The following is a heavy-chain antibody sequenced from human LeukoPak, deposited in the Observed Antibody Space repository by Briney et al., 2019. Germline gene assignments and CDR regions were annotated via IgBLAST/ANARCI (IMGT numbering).Heavy chain of an antibody. Sequence: GESLKISCTGSGYSFTDYWIAWVRQMPGKGLEWMGIIYPGDSETTYSPSFQGQVTISADKSITTTNLQWSSLKASDTAMYYCARYTDHYYFDYWGQGTLVTVSS. D-gene: IGHD1-1*01. CDR1: GYSFTDYW. CDR2: IYPGDSET. V-gene: IGHV5-51*01. J-gene: IGHJ4*02. CDR3: ARYTDHYYFDY.